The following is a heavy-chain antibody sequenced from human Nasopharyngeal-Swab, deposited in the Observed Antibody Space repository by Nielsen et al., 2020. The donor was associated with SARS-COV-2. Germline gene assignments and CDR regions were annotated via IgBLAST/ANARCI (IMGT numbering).Heavy chain of an antibody. CDR3: AREHYYDSSGYYLLYYYYYMDV. V-gene: IGHV3-48*01. CDR2: ISSSSSTI. CDR1: GFTFSSYS. Sequence: GESLKISCAASGFTFSSYSMNWVRQAPGKGPEWVSYISSSSSTIYYADSVKGRFTISRDNAKNSLYLQMNSLRAEDTAVYYCAREHYYDSSGYYLLYYYYYMDVWGKGTTVTVSS. J-gene: IGHJ6*03. D-gene: IGHD3-22*01.